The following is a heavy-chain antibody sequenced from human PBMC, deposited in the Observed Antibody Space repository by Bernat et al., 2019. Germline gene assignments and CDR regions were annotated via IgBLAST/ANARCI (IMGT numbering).Heavy chain of an antibody. Sequence: VQLVESGGGVVQPGRSLRLSCAASGFTFSSYPMYWVRQAPGKGLEWVAVVSYDGSNKFYADSVKGRFTISRDNSKNTLFLQMNSLRAEDTAVYYCAREGIQFLADDALDIWGQGTMVTVSS. CDR3: AREGIQFLADDALDI. V-gene: IGHV3-30*01. CDR1: GFTFSSYP. J-gene: IGHJ3*02. D-gene: IGHD3-3*01. CDR2: VSYDGSNK.